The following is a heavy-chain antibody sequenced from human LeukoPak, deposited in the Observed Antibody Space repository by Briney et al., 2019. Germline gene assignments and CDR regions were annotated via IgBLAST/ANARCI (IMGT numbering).Heavy chain of an antibody. J-gene: IGHJ4*02. V-gene: IGHV3-7*04. CDR3: ARERYCDN. CDR2: IKQDGSEK. CDR1: GFSFSTYW. Sequence: GGSLRLSCAASGFSFSTYWMTWVRLAPGKGLEWVANIKQDGSEKDYVDSVKGRFTISRDNAKNSLYLQMNSLRAEDTALYYCARERYCDNWGQGTLVTVSS.